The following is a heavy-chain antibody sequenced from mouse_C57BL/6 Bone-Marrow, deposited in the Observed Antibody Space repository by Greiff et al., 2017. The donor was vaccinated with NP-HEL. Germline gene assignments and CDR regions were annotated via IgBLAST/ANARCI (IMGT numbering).Heavy chain of an antibody. V-gene: IGHV5-16*01. CDR1: GFTFSDYY. CDR3: ARDDGYSHYYAMDY. J-gene: IGHJ4*01. Sequence: DVKLVESEGGLVQPGSSMKLSCTASGFTFSDYYMAWVRQVPEKGLEWVANINYDGSSTYYLDSLKSRFIISRDNAKNILYLQMSSLKSEDTATYYGARDDGYSHYYAMDYWGQGTSVTVSS. CDR2: INYDGSST. D-gene: IGHD2-3*01.